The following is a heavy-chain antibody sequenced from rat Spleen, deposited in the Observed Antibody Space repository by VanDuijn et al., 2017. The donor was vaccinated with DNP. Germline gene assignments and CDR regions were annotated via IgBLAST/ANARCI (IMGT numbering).Heavy chain of an antibody. V-gene: IGHV5-20*01. J-gene: IGHJ2*01. CDR1: GFTFSDYY. Sequence: EVQLVESGGGLVQPGRSLKLSCAASGFTFSDYYMAWVRQAPKKGLKWVAYISHEGSSTYYGDSVKGRFTISRDNAKSSLYLQMDSLRSEDTATYYCTKGDYSSYAMDAWGQGVMVTVSS. CDR2: ISHEGSST. D-gene: IGHD1-2*01. CDR3: TKGDYSSYAMDA.